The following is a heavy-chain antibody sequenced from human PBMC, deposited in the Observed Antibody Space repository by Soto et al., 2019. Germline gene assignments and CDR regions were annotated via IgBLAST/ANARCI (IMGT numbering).Heavy chain of an antibody. CDR2: IYPGDSET. V-gene: IGHV5-51*01. J-gene: IGHJ3*02. D-gene: IGHD1-26*01. CDR1: GYSFPTYW. Sequence: GESLNISCGGSGYSFPTYWIGWVRQRPGKGLEWMGIIYPGDSETIYSPSFQGQVTISVDKSIRTAYLQWNSLKASDSAMYYCARLEVSTTVSHGGFDIWGRGTMVTVSS. CDR3: ARLEVSTTVSHGGFDI.